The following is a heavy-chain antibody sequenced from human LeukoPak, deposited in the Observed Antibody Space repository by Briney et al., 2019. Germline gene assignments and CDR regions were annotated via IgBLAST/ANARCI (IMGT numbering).Heavy chain of an antibody. Sequence: ASVKVSCKASGYTFTSYGISWVRQATGQGLEWMGIINPSGGSTSYAQKFQGRVTMTRDTSTSTVYMELSSLRSEDTAVYFCASCSGGSLPIYYYYYGMDVWGQGTTVTVSS. CDR2: INPSGGST. J-gene: IGHJ6*02. D-gene: IGHD2-15*01. CDR3: ASCSGGSLPIYYYYYGMDV. V-gene: IGHV1-46*01. CDR1: GYTFTSYG.